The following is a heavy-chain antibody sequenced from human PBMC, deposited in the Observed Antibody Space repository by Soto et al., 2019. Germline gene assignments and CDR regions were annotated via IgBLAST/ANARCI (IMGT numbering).Heavy chain of an antibody. V-gene: IGHV1-3*01. J-gene: IGHJ5*02. CDR1: LYTFTSYG. Sequence: VSCKASLYTFTSYGIHWVRQAPGQRLEWMGWINAANGDTKYSPKFQGRVTITRDTSASTAYMELSSLRSEDTAVYYCVRRNVSATGIDWFDPWGQGTLVTVYS. CDR3: VRRNVSATGIDWFDP. CDR2: INAANGDT. D-gene: IGHD6-13*01.